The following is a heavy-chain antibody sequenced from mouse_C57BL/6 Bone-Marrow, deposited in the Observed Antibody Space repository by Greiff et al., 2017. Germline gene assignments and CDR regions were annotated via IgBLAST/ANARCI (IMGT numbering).Heavy chain of an antibody. CDR3: AREGFTYFDV. CDR1: GYTFTSYW. Sequence: QVQLQQPGAELVKPGASVKLSCKASGYTFTSYWMQWVKQRPGQGLEWIGEIDPSDSYTNYNQKFKGKATLTVDTSSSTASMQLGSLTSEDSAVYNCAREGFTYFDVWGTGTTVTVSS. J-gene: IGHJ1*03. V-gene: IGHV1-50*01. CDR2: IDPSDSYT. D-gene: IGHD3-3*01.